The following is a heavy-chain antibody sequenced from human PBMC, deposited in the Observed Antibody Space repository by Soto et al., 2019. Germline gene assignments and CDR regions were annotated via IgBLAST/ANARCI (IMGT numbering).Heavy chain of an antibody. CDR1: GYTFTSYD. V-gene: IGHV1-8*01. Sequence: QVQLVQSGAEVKKPGASVKVSCKASGYTFTSYDINWVRQATGQGLEWMGGMNPNSGNTGNAQKFQARVTMTRNTSIRTAYMELSSLGSEDTAVYYCARARYGDNVDYWGQGTLVTVSS. CDR2: MNPNSGNT. J-gene: IGHJ4*02. CDR3: ARARYGDNVDY. D-gene: IGHD4-17*01.